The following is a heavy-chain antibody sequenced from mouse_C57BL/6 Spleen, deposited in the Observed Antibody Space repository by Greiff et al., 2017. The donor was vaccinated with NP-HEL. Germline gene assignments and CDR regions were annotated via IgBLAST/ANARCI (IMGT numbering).Heavy chain of an antibody. D-gene: IGHD2-4*01. V-gene: IGHV2-2*01. CDR1: GFSLTSYG. J-gene: IGHJ2*01. Sequence: QVQLQQSGPGLVQPSQSLSITCTVSGFSLTSYGVHWVRQSPGKGLEWLGVIWSGGSTAYNAAFISRLSISKDNSKSQVFFKMNSLQADDTAIYCCARGSTMITLDYWGQGTTLTVSS. CDR2: IWSGGST. CDR3: ARGSTMITLDY.